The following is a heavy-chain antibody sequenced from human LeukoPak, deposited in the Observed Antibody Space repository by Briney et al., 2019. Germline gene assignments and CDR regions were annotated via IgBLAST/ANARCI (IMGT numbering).Heavy chain of an antibody. CDR2: ISGSGGST. CDR3: AKGTTIFGVVIIDYYYYMDV. J-gene: IGHJ6*03. CDR1: GFTFSSYA. D-gene: IGHD3-3*01. V-gene: IGHV3-23*01. Sequence: GGSLRLSCAASGFTFSSYAMSWVRQAPGKGLEWVSAISGSGGSTYYADSVKGRFTISRDNSKNTLYLQMNSLRAEDTAVYYCAKGTTIFGVVIIDYYYYMDVWGKGTTVTVSS.